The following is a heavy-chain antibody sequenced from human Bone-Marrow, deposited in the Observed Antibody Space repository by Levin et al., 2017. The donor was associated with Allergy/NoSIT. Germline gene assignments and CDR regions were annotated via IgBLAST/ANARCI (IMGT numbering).Heavy chain of an antibody. CDR2: ISFDGSNK. CDR3: ARASGFTTGWFAY. J-gene: IGHJ5*01. Sequence: GGSLRLSCAASGFTFITYDMHWVRQAPGKGLERVALISFDGSNKRYADSVKGRFTISRDNSNSTLYLQMSSLSAEDSAVYHCARASGFTTGWFAYWGQGTPVTVSS. CDR1: GFTFITYD. D-gene: IGHD3-10*01. V-gene: IGHV3-30-3*01.